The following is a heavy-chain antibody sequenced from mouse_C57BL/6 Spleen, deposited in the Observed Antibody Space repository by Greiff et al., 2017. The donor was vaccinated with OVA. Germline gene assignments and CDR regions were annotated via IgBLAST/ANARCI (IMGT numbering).Heavy chain of an antibody. J-gene: IGHJ2*01. CDR2: IDPNSGGT. CDR1: GYTFTSSW. Sequence: QVPLQQSGAELVKPGASVKLSCKASGYTFTSSWMHWVKPRPGRGLEWIGRIDPNSGGTKYNEKFKSKATLTVDKPSSTAYMQLSSLTSEDSAVYYCARDTTVVATRYYFDYWGQGTTLTVSS. D-gene: IGHD1-1*01. V-gene: IGHV1-72*01. CDR3: ARDTTVVATRYYFDY.